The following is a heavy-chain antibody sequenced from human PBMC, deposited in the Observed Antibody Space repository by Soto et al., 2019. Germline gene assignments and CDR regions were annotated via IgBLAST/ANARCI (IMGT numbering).Heavy chain of an antibody. CDR3: ARVRSGLGWDY. CDR2: INVGNGNT. Sequence: QVQLVQSGAEMKKPGASVKVSCKASGYSFIRYAMHWVRQAPGQSLEWMGWINVGNGNTKDSQKFQGRVTITSDTSASTVYMELRSLTSEDRAVYYCARVRSGLGWDYWGQGTLVTVSS. J-gene: IGHJ4*02. V-gene: IGHV1-3*01. CDR1: GYSFIRYA. D-gene: IGHD3-10*01.